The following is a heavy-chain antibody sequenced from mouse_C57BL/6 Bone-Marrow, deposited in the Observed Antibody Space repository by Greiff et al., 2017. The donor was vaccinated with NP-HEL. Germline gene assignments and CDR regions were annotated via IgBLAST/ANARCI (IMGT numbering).Heavy chain of an antibody. CDR2: IYPRSGNT. CDR1: GYTFTSYG. CDR3: ARSRGLGGIYDDYDYAMDY. Sequence: QVQLKQSGAELARPGASVKLSCKASGYTFTSYGISWVKQRTGQGLEWIGEIYPRSGNTYYNEKFKGKATLTADKSSSTAYMELRSLTSEDSAVYFGARSRGLGGIYDDYDYAMDYWGQGTSVTVSS. V-gene: IGHV1-81*01. D-gene: IGHD2-4*01. J-gene: IGHJ4*01.